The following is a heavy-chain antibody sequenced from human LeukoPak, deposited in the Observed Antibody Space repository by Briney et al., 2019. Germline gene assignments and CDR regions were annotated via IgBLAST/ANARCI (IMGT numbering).Heavy chain of an antibody. CDR2: INSDGRNI. CDR3: TRGPPDGSGNYYPGDF. J-gene: IGHJ4*02. Sequence: PGGSLRLSCAASGFTFSSHWMHWVRQAPGKGLVWASRINSDGRNINYADSVKGRFTISRDDAKNTLYLQMNSLRVEDTAVYYCTRGPPDGSGNYYPGDFWGQGTLVTVSS. V-gene: IGHV3-74*01. CDR1: GFTFSSHW. D-gene: IGHD3-10*01.